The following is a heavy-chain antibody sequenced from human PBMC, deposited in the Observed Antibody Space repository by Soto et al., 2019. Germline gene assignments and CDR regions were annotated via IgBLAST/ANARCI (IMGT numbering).Heavy chain of an antibody. V-gene: IGHV1-69*01. CDR1: GGTFSSYA. CDR3: ACEYSSESADYGMDV. Sequence: QVQLVQSGAEVKKPGSSVKVSCKASGGTFSSYAISWVRQAPGQGLEWMGGIIPIFGTANYAQKFQGRVTGTSAESTSTAYMELSSLRSEETDGYCCACEYSSESADYGMDVWGQGTTVTVSS. CDR2: IIPIFGTA. D-gene: IGHD6-25*01. J-gene: IGHJ6*02.